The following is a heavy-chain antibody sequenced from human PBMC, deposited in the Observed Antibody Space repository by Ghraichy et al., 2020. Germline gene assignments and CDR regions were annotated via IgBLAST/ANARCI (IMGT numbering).Heavy chain of an antibody. V-gene: IGHV3-48*02. J-gene: IGHJ6*02. CDR3: AREHVVVTILQYYYYGMDV. Sequence: GGSLRLSCAASGFTFSSYSMNWVRQAPGKGLEWVSYISSSSSTIYYADSVKGRFTISRDNAKNSLYLQMNSLRDEDTAVYYCAREHVVVTILQYYYYGMDVWGQGTTVTVSS. CDR2: ISSSSSTI. CDR1: GFTFSSYS. D-gene: IGHD2-21*02.